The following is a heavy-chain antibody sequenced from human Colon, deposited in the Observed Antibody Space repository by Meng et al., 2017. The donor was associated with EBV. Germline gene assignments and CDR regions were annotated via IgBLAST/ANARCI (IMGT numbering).Heavy chain of an antibody. CDR1: GASVSSGDYD. D-gene: IGHD6-19*01. CDR3: ARVSSGWDYFDY. J-gene: IGHJ4*02. CDR2: IYYSGRT. V-gene: IGHV4-31*03. Sequence: RHESRPVCVKPHRTLSPTCTFSGASVSSGDYDWTLIRQHPGNGLELFGHIYYSGRTFYNPSLKRRVIISIDTSKNQFSLNLRSVTAADTAVYYCARVSSGWDYFDYWGQGTLVTVSS.